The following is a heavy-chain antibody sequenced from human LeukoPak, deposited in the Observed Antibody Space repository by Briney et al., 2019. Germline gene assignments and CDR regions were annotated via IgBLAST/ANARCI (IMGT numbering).Heavy chain of an antibody. J-gene: IGHJ6*03. CDR3: ARDTSSGWYPYYYYYMDV. V-gene: IGHV4-4*07. CDR1: GGSFSGYY. CDR2: IYTSGST. Sequence: PSETLSLTCAVYGGSFSGYYWSWIRQPAGKGLEWIGRIYTSGSTNYNPSLKSRVTMSVDTSKNQFSLKLSSVTAADTAVYYCARDTSSGWYPYYYYYMDVWGKGTTVTISS. D-gene: IGHD6-19*01.